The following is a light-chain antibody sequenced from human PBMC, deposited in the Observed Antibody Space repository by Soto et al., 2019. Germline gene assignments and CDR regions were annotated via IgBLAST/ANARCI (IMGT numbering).Light chain of an antibody. CDR1: QSVSSY. CDR3: QQRSTWPLT. J-gene: IGKJ4*01. Sequence: EIVLTQSPATLSLSPGERATLSCRASQSVSSYLAWYQQKPGQAPRLLIFDASNRATGIPARFSGSGSGTDFTLTISSLEPEDLAIYYCQQRSTWPLTFGGGTKVGIK. CDR2: DAS. V-gene: IGKV3-11*01.